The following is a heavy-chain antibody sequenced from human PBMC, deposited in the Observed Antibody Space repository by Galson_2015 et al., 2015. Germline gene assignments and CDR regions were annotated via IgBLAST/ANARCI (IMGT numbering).Heavy chain of an antibody. CDR2: ISYDGNNK. CDR3: AKNLRIKIAAPEY. V-gene: IGHV3-30*18. D-gene: IGHD2-15*01. CDR1: GFTFSSYG. J-gene: IGHJ4*02. Sequence: SLRLSCAASGFTFSSYGMHWVRQAPGKGLEWVAVISYDGNNKYYADSVKGRFTISRDNSKNTLYLQMNSLRAEDTAVYYCAKNLRIKIAAPEYWGQGTLVTVSS.